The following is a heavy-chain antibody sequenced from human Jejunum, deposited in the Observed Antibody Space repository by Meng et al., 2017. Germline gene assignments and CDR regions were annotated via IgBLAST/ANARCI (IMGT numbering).Heavy chain of an antibody. V-gene: IGHV4-34*01. D-gene: IGHD1-26*01. Sequence: QVQLQQWGAGLLKPSETLSLTCAVYGGSFSAYYWSWIRQPPGKGLEWIGEIHHSGSTNYNPSLESRVTISRDTSKKQFSLRLSSVTAADTAVYYCARRIRGGSYLGWGQGTLVTVSS. CDR1: GGSFSAYY. CDR2: IHHSGST. CDR3: ARRIRGGSYLG. J-gene: IGHJ4*02.